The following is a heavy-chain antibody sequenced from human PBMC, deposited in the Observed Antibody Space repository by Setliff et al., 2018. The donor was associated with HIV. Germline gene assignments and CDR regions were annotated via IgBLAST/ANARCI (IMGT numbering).Heavy chain of an antibody. V-gene: IGHV3-23*01. CDR2: ISPSSCGT. CDR1: GFTFRNYA. CDR3: AKGDSYAGKNFDY. J-gene: IGHJ4*02. Sequence: GGSLRLSCAASGFTFRNYAMTWVRQAPGKGLEWVSTISPSSCGTNYADSVKGRFTISRDNSKNTLYLQMNSLSAEDTAVYYCAKGDSYAGKNFDYWGQGTLVTVSS. D-gene: IGHD5-18*01.